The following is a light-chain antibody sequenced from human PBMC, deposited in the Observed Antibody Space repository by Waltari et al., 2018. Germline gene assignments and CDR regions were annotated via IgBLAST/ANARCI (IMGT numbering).Light chain of an antibody. CDR3: QQYNSYHT. Sequence: DIQMTQSPSSLSASVGDRVTITCRASQSISSHLNWYQQKPGKAPRLLIYLTSNLQSGVPSRFSGSGSGTDFSLTISSLQPDDFATYYCQQYNSYHTFGQGTKLEIK. V-gene: IGKV1-39*01. CDR1: QSISSH. J-gene: IGKJ2*01. CDR2: LTS.